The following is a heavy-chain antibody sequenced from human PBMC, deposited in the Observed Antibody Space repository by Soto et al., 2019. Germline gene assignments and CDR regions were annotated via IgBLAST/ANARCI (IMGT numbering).Heavy chain of an antibody. J-gene: IGHJ4*02. CDR1: GGLFSSFA. CDR3: ARGGGPYVWFNEF. D-gene: IGHD3-16*01. V-gene: IGHV1-69*13. Sequence: SVKVSCKDSGGLFSSFAISWVRQAPGQGLEWMGGIIPVFGTTNYAQKFQDRVTITADESTNTAYMELSSLRSDDTAMYYCARGGGPYVWFNEFWGQGTQVTVS. CDR2: IIPVFGTT.